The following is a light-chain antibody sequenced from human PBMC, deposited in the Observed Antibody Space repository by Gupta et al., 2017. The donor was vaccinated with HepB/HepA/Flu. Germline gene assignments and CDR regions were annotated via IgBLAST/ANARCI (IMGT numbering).Light chain of an antibody. Sequence: DIQLTQSPSFLSASVGDRVTITCRASQGISTYLAWYQQKPGKPPKLLIYAASTLQSGVPSRFSGSGAGTEFTLSISSRQPEDFATYCCQQLHSYPFTFGGGTKVEIK. CDR3: QQLHSYPFT. V-gene: IGKV1-9*01. J-gene: IGKJ4*01. CDR2: AAS. CDR1: QGISTY.